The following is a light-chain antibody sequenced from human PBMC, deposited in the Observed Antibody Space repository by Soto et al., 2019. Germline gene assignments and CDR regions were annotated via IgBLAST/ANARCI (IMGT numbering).Light chain of an antibody. CDR3: QQRSNWPRT. Sequence: EIVLTQSPATLSLSPGERATNSCRASQSISSYLAWYQQKPGQAPRLLIYDASNRATAIPARFSGSGSGTDFTLTISSLEPEDFALYYCQQRSNWPRTFGQGTKV. CDR2: DAS. V-gene: IGKV3-11*01. CDR1: QSISSY. J-gene: IGKJ1*01.